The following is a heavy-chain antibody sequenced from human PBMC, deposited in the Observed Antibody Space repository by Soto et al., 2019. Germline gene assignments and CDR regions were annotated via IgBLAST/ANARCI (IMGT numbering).Heavy chain of an antibody. V-gene: IGHV3-74*01. CDR1: GIIFTNYW. J-gene: IGHJ4*02. CDR2: IDNDGSGT. CDR3: KTVFEY. Sequence: EVQLVESGGGLVQPGGSLRLSCAASGIIFTNYWMHWVRQAPGKGLVWVSRIDNDGSGTCYADSVKGRFTISRDNAKNTVYLQITNLRADDTAVYYCKTVFEYWGQGNLVTVSP.